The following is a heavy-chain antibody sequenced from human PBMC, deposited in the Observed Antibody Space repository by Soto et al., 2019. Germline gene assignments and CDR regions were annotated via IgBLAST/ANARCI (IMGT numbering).Heavy chain of an antibody. J-gene: IGHJ6*02. D-gene: IGHD6-6*01. V-gene: IGHV3-23*01. CDR1: GFTFISYA. CDR3: AKTVWELDSSSSNWPYYYYGMDV. CDR2: ISGSGGST. Sequence: GGSLRLSSAASGFTFISYAISWVRQAHGKGLEWVSAISGSGGSTYYADSVKGRFTISRDNSKNTLYLQMNSLRAEDTAVYYCAKTVWELDSSSSNWPYYYYGMDVWGQGTTVTVYS.